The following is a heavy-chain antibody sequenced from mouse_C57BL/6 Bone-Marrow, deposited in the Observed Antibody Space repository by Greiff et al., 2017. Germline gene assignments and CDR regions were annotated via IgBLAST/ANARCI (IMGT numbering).Heavy chain of an antibody. V-gene: IGHV1-39*01. D-gene: IGHD2-3*01. CDR1: GYSFTDYN. CDR2: INPNNGTT. CDR3: ARFPYDGYHDPDGFAY. J-gene: IGHJ3*01. Sequence: VQLKESGPELVKPGASVKISCKASGYSFTDYNMNWVKQSNGKSLEWIGVINPNNGTTSYNQKLKGKATLTVDQSSSTAYMQLYSLKSEDSAVYYCARFPYDGYHDPDGFAYWGQGTLVTVSA.